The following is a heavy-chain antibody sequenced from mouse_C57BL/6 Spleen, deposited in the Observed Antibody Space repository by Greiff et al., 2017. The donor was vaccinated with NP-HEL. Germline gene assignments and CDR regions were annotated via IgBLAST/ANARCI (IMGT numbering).Heavy chain of an antibody. CDR2: IDPENGDT. CDR3: TTEGDLGDY. Sequence: VQLQQSGAELVRPGASVKLSCTASGFNIKDDYMHWVKQRPEQGLEWIGWIDPENGDTEYASKFQGKATITADTSSNTAYLQLSSLTSEDTAVYYCTTEGDLGDYWGQGTTLTVSS. V-gene: IGHV14-4*01. CDR1: GFNIKDDY. D-gene: IGHD3-1*01. J-gene: IGHJ2*01.